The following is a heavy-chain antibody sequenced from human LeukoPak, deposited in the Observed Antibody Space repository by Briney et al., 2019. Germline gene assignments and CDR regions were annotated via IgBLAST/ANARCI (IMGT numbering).Heavy chain of an antibody. Sequence: PSETLSLTCAVYGGSFSGYYWSWIRQPPGKGREWIGEINHSGSTNYNPSLKSRVTMSLDTSKNQFSLKLNSVTAADTAVYYCARVDYDSSGYYNDNWFDPWGQGTLVTVSS. V-gene: IGHV4-34*01. CDR1: GGSFSGYY. D-gene: IGHD3-22*01. CDR2: INHSGST. J-gene: IGHJ5*02. CDR3: ARVDYDSSGYYNDNWFDP.